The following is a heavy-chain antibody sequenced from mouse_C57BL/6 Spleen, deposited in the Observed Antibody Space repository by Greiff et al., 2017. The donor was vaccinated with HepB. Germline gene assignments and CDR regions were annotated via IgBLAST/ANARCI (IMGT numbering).Heavy chain of an antibody. V-gene: IGHV1-15*01. CDR1: GYTFTDYE. J-gene: IGHJ1*03. D-gene: IGHD1-1*01. CDR3: TRRGYYYGSSDWYFDV. Sequence: VQLQQSGAELVRPGASVTLSCKASGYTFTDYEMHWVKQTPVHGLEWIGAIDPETGGTAYNQKFKGKAILTADKSSSTAYMELRSLTSEDSAVYYCTRRGYYYGSSDWYFDVWGTGTTVTVSS. CDR2: IDPETGGT.